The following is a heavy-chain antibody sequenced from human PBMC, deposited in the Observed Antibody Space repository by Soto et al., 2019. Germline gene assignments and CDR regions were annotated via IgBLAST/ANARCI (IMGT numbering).Heavy chain of an antibody. Sequence: SVKVSCKASGGTFSSYAISWVRQAPGQGLEWMGGIIPIFGTANYAQKFQGRVTITADKSTSTAYMELSSLRSEDTAVYYCARDRRTYYDFWSGYCSFDYWGQGTLVTVSS. CDR3: ARDRRTYYDFWSGYCSFDY. V-gene: IGHV1-69*06. J-gene: IGHJ4*02. CDR1: GGTFSSYA. D-gene: IGHD3-3*01. CDR2: IIPIFGTA.